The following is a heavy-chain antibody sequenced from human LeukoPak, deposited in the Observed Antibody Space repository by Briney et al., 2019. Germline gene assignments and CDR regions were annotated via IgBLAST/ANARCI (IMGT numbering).Heavy chain of an antibody. CDR1: GYTFTGSY. CDR2: INPNSGGT. J-gene: IGHJ4*02. CDR3: ARGGYSYGGLDY. D-gene: IGHD5-18*01. V-gene: IGHV1-2*02. Sequence: ASVKGSCKASGYTFTGSYMHWVRQAPGQGLEWMGWINPNSGGTNYAQKFQGRVTMTRDTSISTAYMELSRLRSDDTAVYYCARGGYSYGGLDYWGQGTLVTVSS.